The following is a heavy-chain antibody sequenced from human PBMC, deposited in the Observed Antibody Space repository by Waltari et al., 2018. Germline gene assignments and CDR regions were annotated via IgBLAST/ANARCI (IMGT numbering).Heavy chain of an antibody. J-gene: IGHJ6*03. CDR2: IYYSGST. Sequence: QVQLQESGPGLVRPSETLSLTCTVSGGSISSYYWLWIRQPPGKGLEWIGYIYYSGSTNYNPSLKSRVTISVDTSKNQFSLKLSSVTAADTAVYYCARRNNWNDDYYYMDVWGKGTTVTVSS. D-gene: IGHD1-20*01. CDR1: GGSISSYY. CDR3: ARRNNWNDDYYYMDV. V-gene: IGHV4-59*01.